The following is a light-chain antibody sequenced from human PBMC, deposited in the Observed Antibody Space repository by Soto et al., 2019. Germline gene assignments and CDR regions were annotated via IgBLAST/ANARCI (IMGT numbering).Light chain of an antibody. V-gene: IGKV3-20*01. Sequence: EIVLTQSPGTLSLSPGERATLSCRASQSFSNSYLAWYQQKPGQAPRLLIYGASRRATGIPDRFSGSGSGIDFTLTISRLEPEYFAVYYCHQYGRSPQITFVQGTKLEI. CDR1: QSFSNSY. CDR3: HQYGRSPQIT. CDR2: GAS. J-gene: IGKJ2*01.